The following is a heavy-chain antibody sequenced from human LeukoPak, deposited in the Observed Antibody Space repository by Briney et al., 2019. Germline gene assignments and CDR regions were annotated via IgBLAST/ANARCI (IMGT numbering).Heavy chain of an antibody. CDR1: GFTFSSYG. D-gene: IGHD6-13*01. V-gene: IGHV3-30*18. J-gene: IGHJ4*02. CDR3: AKTAASSTWYFPVDY. Sequence: PGGSLRLSCAASGFTFSSYGMHWVRQAPGKGLEWVAVISYDGSFEYYADSVKGRFTISRDTSKNTLYLQMNTLRGEDTAVYYCAKTAASSTWYFPVDYWGQGTLVTVSS. CDR2: ISYDGSFE.